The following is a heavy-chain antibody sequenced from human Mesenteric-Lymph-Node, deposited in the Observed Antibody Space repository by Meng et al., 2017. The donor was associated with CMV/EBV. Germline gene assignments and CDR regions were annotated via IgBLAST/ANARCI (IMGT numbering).Heavy chain of an antibody. J-gene: IGHJ6*02. CDR1: GGSISSYY. D-gene: IGHD3-10*01. Sequence: SETLSLTCTVSGGSISSYYWSWIRQPPGKGLEWIGYISNSGTSNHNPSLKSRVTMSVDASKNQFSLKVSSVTAADTAVYYCARGLVYYYGWNPPYGMDVWGQGTTVTVSS. CDR2: ISNSGTS. V-gene: IGHV4-59*01. CDR3: ARGLVYYYGWNPPYGMDV.